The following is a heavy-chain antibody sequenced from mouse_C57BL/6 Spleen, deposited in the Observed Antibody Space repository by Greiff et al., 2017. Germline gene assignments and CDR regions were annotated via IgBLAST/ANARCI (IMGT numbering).Heavy chain of an antibody. CDR3: ARGTPGYYAMDY. J-gene: IGHJ4*01. Sequence: VKLVESGPELVKPGASVKISCKASGYSFTSYYIHWVKQRPGQGLEWIGWIYPGSGNTKYNEKFKGKATLTADTSSSTAYMQLSSLTSEDSAVYYCARGTPGYYAMDYWGQGTSVTVSS. CDR1: GYSFTSYY. V-gene: IGHV1-66*01. CDR2: IYPGSGNT. D-gene: IGHD3-3*01.